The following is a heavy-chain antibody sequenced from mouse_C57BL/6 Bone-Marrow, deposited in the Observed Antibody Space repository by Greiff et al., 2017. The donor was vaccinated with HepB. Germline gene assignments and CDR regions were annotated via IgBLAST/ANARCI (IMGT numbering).Heavy chain of an antibody. V-gene: IGHV1-69*01. CDR3: ASLLTGDLFDY. Sequence: VQLQQSGAELVMPGASVKLSCKASGYTFTSYWMHWVKQRPGQGLEWIGEIDPSDSYTNYNQKFKGKSTLTVDKSSSTAYMQLSSLTSEDSAVYYCASLLTGDLFDYWGQGTTLTVSS. CDR1: GYTFTSYW. CDR2: IDPSDSYT. J-gene: IGHJ2*01. D-gene: IGHD4-1*01.